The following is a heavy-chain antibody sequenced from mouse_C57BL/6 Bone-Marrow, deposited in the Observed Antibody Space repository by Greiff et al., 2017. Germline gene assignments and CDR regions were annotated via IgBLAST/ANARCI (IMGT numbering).Heavy chain of an antibody. J-gene: IGHJ2*01. D-gene: IGHD1-1*01. CDR2: IDPSDSYT. CDR1: GYTFTSYW. Sequence: VQLQQPGAELVMPGASVKLSCKASGYTFTSYWMHWVKQRPGQGLEWIGEIDPSDSYTNYNQKFKGKSTLTVDKSSSTAYMQLSSLTSEDSAVYYCARESLYYYEPVDYWGQGTTLTVSS. V-gene: IGHV1-69*01. CDR3: ARESLYYYEPVDY.